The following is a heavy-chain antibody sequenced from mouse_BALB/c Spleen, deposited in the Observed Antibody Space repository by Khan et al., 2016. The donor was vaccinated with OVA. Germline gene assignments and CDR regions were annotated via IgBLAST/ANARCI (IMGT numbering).Heavy chain of an antibody. J-gene: IGHJ4*01. Sequence: EVQLVESGPGLVKPSQSLSLTCTVTGYSITSDYAWNWIRQFPGNKLEWMGYISSSGSTNYKPALTSRISITRENSKNQFFLQLNSMTTEDTAAYYCARDVSRYNYAMDYWGQGTSVTVSS. CDR1: GYSITSDYA. CDR3: ARDVSRYNYAMDY. V-gene: IGHV3-2*02. D-gene: IGHD1-3*01. CDR2: ISSSGST.